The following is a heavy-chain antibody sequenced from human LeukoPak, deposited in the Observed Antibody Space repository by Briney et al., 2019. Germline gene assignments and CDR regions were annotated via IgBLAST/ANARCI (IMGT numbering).Heavy chain of an antibody. CDR2: INTNTGNP. CDR1: GYTFTSYA. Sequence: GASVKVSCKASGYTFTSYAMNWVRQAPGQGLEWMGWINTNTGNPTYAQGFTGRFVFSLDTSVSTAYLQISSLKAEDTAVYYCASRASIAAAGSYYYYGMDVWGQGTTVTVSS. CDR3: ASRASIAAAGSYYYYGMDV. V-gene: IGHV7-4-1*02. J-gene: IGHJ6*02. D-gene: IGHD6-13*01.